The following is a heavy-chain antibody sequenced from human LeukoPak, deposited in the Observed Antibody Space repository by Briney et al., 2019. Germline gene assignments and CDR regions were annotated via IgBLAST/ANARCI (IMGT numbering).Heavy chain of an antibody. CDR2: IYPGDSDI. CDR3: ARCMVRGLPDF. V-gene: IGHV5-51*01. J-gene: IGHJ2*01. Sequence: GESLKISCKGSGYSFTTYWIGWVRQMPGKGLEWMAIIYPGDSDIRYSPSFQGQVTVSVDKSITTVYLQWSSLKASDTAMYYCARCMVRGLPDFWGRGTQVTVSS. D-gene: IGHD3-10*01. CDR1: GYSFTTYW.